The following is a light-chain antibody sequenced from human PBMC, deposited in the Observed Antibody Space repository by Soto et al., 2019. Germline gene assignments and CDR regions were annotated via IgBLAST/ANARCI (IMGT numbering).Light chain of an antibody. V-gene: IGLV2-14*01. J-gene: IGLJ1*01. Sequence: QSVLTQPASVSGSPGQSITISCTGTSRDIGAYNYVSWYLQHPGKAPKLMIYEVVNRPSGVSNRFSGSKSGNTASLTISGLRAEDEADYYCCSYADGSTYVFGTGTKLTVL. CDR2: EVV. CDR1: SRDIGAYNY. CDR3: CSYADGSTYV.